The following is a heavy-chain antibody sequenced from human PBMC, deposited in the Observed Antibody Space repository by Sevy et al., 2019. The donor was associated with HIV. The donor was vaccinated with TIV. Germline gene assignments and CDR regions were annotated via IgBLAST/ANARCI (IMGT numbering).Heavy chain of an antibody. CDR3: AREGEEFGDYYRTRGMDV. D-gene: IGHD3-10*01. V-gene: IGHV3-21*01. CDR1: GFIFSSYS. J-gene: IGHJ6*02. Sequence: GGSLRLSCAASGFIFSSYSMNWVRQAPGKGLEWVSSISSSSSYIYYADSVKGRFTISRDNAKNSLYLQMNSLRAEDTAVYYCAREGEEFGDYYRTRGMDVWGQGTTVTVSS. CDR2: ISSSSSYI.